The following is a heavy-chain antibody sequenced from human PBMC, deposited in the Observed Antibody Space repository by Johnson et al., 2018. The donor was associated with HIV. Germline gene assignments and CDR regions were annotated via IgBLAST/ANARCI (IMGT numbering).Heavy chain of an antibody. CDR1: GFTVSSNY. CDR2: LYSGGST. CDR3: ARDPQQWLDVGAFDI. D-gene: IGHD6-19*01. Sequence: VQLVESGGGLVQPGGSLRLSCAASGFTVSSNYMNWVRQAPGKGLEWVSVLYSGGSTYYADFVKDRFIISRDNSKNTLYLQMNSLRAEDTAVYFCARDPQQWLDVGAFDIWGQGTMVTVSS. J-gene: IGHJ3*02. V-gene: IGHV3-66*01.